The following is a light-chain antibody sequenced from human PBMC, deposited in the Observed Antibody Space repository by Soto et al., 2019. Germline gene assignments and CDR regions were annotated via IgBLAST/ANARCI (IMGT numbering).Light chain of an antibody. Sequence: DVQLTQSPSTLSASFGVSVTITCRACQSVSSWLAWYQQKPGRAPRLLIYDASKLEAGGPSRFSGSGSETELSLTISSLQPDDFATYFCQQYNSFPTFGQGTRLETK. CDR2: DAS. J-gene: IGKJ5*01. CDR3: QQYNSFPT. V-gene: IGKV1-5*01. CDR1: QSVSSW.